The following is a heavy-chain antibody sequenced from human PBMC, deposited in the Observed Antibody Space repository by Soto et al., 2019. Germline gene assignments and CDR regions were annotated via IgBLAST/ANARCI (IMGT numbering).Heavy chain of an antibody. J-gene: IGHJ4*02. CDR2: MNPNSGDT. CDR3: ARVGRFGDYFDY. CDR1: GYTFTSYY. Sequence: ASVKVSCKASGYTFTSYYINWVRQATGQGLEWMGWMNPNSGDTGYAQKFQGRVTMTRSTSITTAYMELSSLRSEDTAVYYCARVGRFGDYFDYWGQGTPVTVSS. D-gene: IGHD3-10*01. V-gene: IGHV1-8*01.